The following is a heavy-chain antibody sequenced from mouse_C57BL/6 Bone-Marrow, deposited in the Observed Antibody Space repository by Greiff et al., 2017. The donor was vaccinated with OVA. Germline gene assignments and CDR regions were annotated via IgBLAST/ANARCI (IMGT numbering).Heavy chain of an antibody. CDR1: GFTFSSYA. CDR2: ISDGGSYT. V-gene: IGHV5-4*03. J-gene: IGHJ3*01. CDR3: AAYLEGFAY. Sequence: EVKLMESGGGLVKPGGSLKLSCAASGFTFSSYAMSWVRQTPEKRLEWVATISDGGSYTYYPDNVKGRFTISRDNAKNNLYLQMSHLKSEDTAMYYCAAYLEGFAYWGQGTLVTVSA. D-gene: IGHD2-10*01.